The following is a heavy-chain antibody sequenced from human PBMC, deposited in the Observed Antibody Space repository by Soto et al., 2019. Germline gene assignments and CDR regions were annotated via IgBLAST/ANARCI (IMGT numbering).Heavy chain of an antibody. CDR3: AKDNYYDSTGPQH. V-gene: IGHV3-9*01. D-gene: IGHD3-22*01. CDR1: GFTFDDYA. CDR2: ISWNSGSI. J-gene: IGHJ1*01. Sequence: GGSLRLSCAASGFTFDDYAMHWVRQAPGKGLEWVSHISWNSGSIGYADSVKGRFTISRDNAKNSLYLQMNSLRAEDTALYYCAKDNYYDSTGPQHWGQGTLVTVSS.